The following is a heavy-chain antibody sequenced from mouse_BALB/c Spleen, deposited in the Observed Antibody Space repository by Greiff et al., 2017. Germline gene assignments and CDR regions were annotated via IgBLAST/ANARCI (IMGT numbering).Heavy chain of an antibody. CDR2: ISSGSSTI. CDR1: GFTFSSFG. D-gene: IGHD2-3*01. Sequence: DVMLVESGGGLVQPGGSRKLSCAASGFTFSSFGMHWVRQAPEKGLEWVAYISSGSSTIYYADTVKGRFTISRDNPKNTLFLQMTSLRSEDTAMYYCARRGIYDGYLDYWGQGTTLTVSS. CDR3: ARRGIYDGYLDY. J-gene: IGHJ2*01. V-gene: IGHV5-17*02.